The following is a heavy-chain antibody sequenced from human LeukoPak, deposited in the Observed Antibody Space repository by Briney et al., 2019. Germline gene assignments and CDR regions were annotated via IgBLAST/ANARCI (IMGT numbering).Heavy chain of an antibody. Sequence: SETLSLTCTVSGGSISSSSYYRGWIRQPPGKGLEWIGSIYYSGSTYYNPSLKSRVTISVDTSKNQFSLKLSSVTAADTAVYYCARILGATGKIDYWGQGTLVTVSS. V-gene: IGHV4-39*01. J-gene: IGHJ4*02. D-gene: IGHD1-26*01. CDR3: ARILGATGKIDY. CDR2: IYYSGST. CDR1: GGSISSSSYY.